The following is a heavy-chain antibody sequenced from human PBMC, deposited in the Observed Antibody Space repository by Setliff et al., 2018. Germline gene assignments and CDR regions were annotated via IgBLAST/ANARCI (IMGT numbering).Heavy chain of an antibody. Sequence: SETLSLTCSVSGGSTTSGGFYWTWIRQPAGKGLEWIGHISPSGSTTYNPSVKSRVTISLDTSKNHFSLKLDSVTAADTALYYCARSPSSGAYWNPRPFYSDYWARGTLVTVSS. D-gene: IGHD1-26*01. CDR3: ARSPSSGAYWNPRPFYSDY. CDR1: GGSTTSGGFY. CDR2: ISPSGST. V-gene: IGHV4-61*09. J-gene: IGHJ4*02.